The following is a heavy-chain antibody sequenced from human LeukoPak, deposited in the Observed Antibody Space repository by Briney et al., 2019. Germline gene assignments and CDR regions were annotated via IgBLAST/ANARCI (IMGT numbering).Heavy chain of an antibody. V-gene: IGHV4-39*01. CDR1: GGSISSSIYY. J-gene: IGHJ4*02. Sequence: PSETLSLTCIVSGGSISSSIYYWAWVRQPPGKGLEWIGTVFYNGATQYSPSLRSRVTISVDTSKNQFSLKLSSVTAADTAVYYCARHMRYYDILTGIDYWGQGTLVTVSS. CDR2: VFYNGAT. CDR3: ARHMRYYDILTGIDY. D-gene: IGHD3-9*01.